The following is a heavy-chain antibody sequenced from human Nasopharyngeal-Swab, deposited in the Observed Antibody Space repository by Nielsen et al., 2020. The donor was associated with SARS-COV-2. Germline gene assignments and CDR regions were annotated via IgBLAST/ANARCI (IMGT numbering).Heavy chain of an antibody. CDR1: GGSISSSNW. CDR3: ARGRAYCGGDCYSRFDY. V-gene: IGHV4-4*02. J-gene: IGHJ4*02. D-gene: IGHD2-21*02. Sequence: GSLRLSCAVSGGSISSSNWWSWVRQPPGKGLEWIGEIYHSGSTNYNPSLKSRVTISVDKSKNQFSLKLSSVTAADTAVYYCARGRAYCGGDCYSRFDYWGQGTLVTVSS. CDR2: IYHSGST.